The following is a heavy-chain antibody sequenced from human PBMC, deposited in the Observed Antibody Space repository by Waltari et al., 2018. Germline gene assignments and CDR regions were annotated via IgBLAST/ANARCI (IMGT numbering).Heavy chain of an antibody. Sequence: QVQLVQSGADVKKPGASVKVSCQASGYSLTGSSMHWVRQAPGQGLEWMGWMNPNSGHANYAQKFQGRVTMTRDTSISTAYMDLSRLTSDDTAVYYCARDQLLFEVGGDYGMDVWGQGTTVTVSS. CDR3: ARDQLLFEVGGDYGMDV. D-gene: IGHD2-2*01. V-gene: IGHV1-2*02. J-gene: IGHJ6*02. CDR1: GYSLTGSS. CDR2: MNPNSGHA.